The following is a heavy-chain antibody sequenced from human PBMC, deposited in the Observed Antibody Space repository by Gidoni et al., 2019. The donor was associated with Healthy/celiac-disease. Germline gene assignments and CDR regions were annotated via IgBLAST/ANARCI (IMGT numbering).Heavy chain of an antibody. Sequence: EVQLLESWGGLVQPVGSLILSCAASAFTFSGYAMSWVRQAPGKGLEWVSAISGSGGRTYAADSVKGRFTISRDNSKNTLYLQMNSLRAEDTAVYYCAKDGYRFGEAEYYYYYYMDVWGKGTTVTVSS. CDR3: AKDGYRFGEAEYYYYYYMDV. V-gene: IGHV3-23*01. D-gene: IGHD3-10*01. J-gene: IGHJ6*03. CDR1: AFTFSGYA. CDR2: ISGSGGRT.